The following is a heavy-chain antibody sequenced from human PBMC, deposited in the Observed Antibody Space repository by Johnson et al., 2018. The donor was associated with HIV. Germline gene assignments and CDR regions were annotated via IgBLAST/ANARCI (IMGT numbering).Heavy chain of an antibody. Sequence: QEKLVESGGGVVQPGRSLRLSCSASGFTFSSYAMHWVRQAPGKGLEWVAVISYDGSNKYYADSVKGRFTISRDNSKNTLYLQMNSLRAEDTAVYYCASKAAGTMHAFDIWGQGTMVTVSS. V-gene: IGHV3-30*04. CDR3: ASKAAGTMHAFDI. CDR1: GFTFSSYA. D-gene: IGHD6-13*01. J-gene: IGHJ3*02. CDR2: ISYDGSNK.